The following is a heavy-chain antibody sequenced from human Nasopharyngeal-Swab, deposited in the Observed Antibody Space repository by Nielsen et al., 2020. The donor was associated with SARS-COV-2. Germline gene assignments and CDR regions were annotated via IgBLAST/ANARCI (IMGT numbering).Heavy chain of an antibody. CDR1: GFTFSSYR. CDR2: ISSSSYI. Sequence: GESLKISCAASGFTFSSYRMNWVRQAPGKGLEWVPSISSSSYIFYADSVKGRFTISRDNAKSSLYLQMNSLRAEDTAMYYCARDPPHFQPLYYFDYWGQGTLVTVSS. J-gene: IGHJ4*02. D-gene: IGHD2-2*01. CDR3: ARDPPHFQPLYYFDY. V-gene: IGHV3-21*01.